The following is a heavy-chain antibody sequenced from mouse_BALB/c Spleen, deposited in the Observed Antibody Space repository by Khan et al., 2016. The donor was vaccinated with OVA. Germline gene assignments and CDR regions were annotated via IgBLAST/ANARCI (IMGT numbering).Heavy chain of an antibody. CDR2: ISYSGST. CDR1: GYSITSDYA. CDR3: ARRYYYGHWYFDV. Sequence: EVQLQESGPGLVKPSQSLSLTCTVTGYSITSDYAWNWIRQLPGNKLEWMAYISYSGSTSYHPSLKSRVSITRDTSKNQFFLLLNSVTTEDTATYYCARRYYYGHWYFDVWGAGTTVTVSS. D-gene: IGHD1-1*01. J-gene: IGHJ1*01. V-gene: IGHV3-2*02.